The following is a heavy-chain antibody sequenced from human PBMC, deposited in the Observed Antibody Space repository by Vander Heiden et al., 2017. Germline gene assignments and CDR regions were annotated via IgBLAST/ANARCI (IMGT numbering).Heavy chain of an antibody. V-gene: IGHV3-23*01. CDR2: ISGSGGST. J-gene: IGHJ4*02. CDR1: GFTFSSYA. Sequence: EVQLLESGGGLVQPGGSLRLSCAASGFTFSSYAMSWFRQAPGKGLEWFSAISGSGGSTYYADSVKGRFTISRDNSKNTLYLQMNSLRAEDTAVYYCAKEVGRWLVLGYYFDYWGQGTLVTVSS. CDR3: AKEVGRWLVLGYYFDY. D-gene: IGHD6-19*01.